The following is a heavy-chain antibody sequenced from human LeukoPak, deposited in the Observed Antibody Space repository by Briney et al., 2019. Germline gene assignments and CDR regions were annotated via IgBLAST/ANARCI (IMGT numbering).Heavy chain of an antibody. Sequence: GGSLRLSCAASGYTFGDYGMSWVRQVPGKGLEWVSGTNRRGDITGYADFVKGRFTISRDNAKNSLYLQMNSLRVEDTAVYYCARAHNWKYGTFDYWGQGTLVTVSS. V-gene: IGHV3-20*04. J-gene: IGHJ4*02. CDR2: TNRRGDIT. CDR3: ARAHNWKYGTFDY. CDR1: GYTFGDYG. D-gene: IGHD1-7*01.